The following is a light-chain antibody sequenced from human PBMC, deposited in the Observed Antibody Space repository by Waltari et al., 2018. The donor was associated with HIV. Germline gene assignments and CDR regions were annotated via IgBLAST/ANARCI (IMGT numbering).Light chain of an antibody. Sequence: QLVLTQSPSASASLGASVKLTCTLSSGHSSYAIAWHQQQPEKGPRYLMKLNSDGRHSQGDGIPDRFSGSSSGAERSLTISILQSEDEADCYCQTWGTGVFGGGTKLTVL. CDR2: LNSDGRH. J-gene: IGLJ3*02. CDR3: QTWGTGV. V-gene: IGLV4-69*01. CDR1: SGHSSYA.